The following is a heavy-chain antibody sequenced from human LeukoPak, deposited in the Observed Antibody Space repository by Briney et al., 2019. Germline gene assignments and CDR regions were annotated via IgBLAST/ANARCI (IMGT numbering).Heavy chain of an antibody. Sequence: GGSLRLSRAASGFTFSSYSMNWVRQAPGKGLEWVAGISGSGGGTNYADSVKGRFTISRDNPKNTLFLQMNSLRAEDTAVYFCAKRGVVIRVILVGFHKEAYYFDSWGQGALVTVSS. D-gene: IGHD3-22*01. CDR1: GFTFSSYS. J-gene: IGHJ4*02. CDR3: AKRGVVIRVILVGFHKEAYYFDS. CDR2: ISGSGGGT. V-gene: IGHV3-23*01.